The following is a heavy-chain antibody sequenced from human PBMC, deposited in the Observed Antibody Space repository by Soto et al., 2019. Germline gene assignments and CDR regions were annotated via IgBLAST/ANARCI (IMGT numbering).Heavy chain of an antibody. CDR3: ARDPQEGENSSSWYDY. D-gene: IGHD6-13*01. CDR1: GFTFSSYG. J-gene: IGHJ4*02. V-gene: IGHV3-33*01. Sequence: GGSLRLSCAASGFTFSSYGMHWVRQAPGKGLEWVAVIWYDGSNKYYADSVKGRFTISRDNSKNTLYLQMNSLRAEDAAVYYCARDPQEGENSSSWYDYWGQGTLVTVSS. CDR2: IWYDGSNK.